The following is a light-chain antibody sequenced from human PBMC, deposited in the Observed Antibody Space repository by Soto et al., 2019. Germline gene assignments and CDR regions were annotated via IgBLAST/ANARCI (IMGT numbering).Light chain of an antibody. CDR2: GAS. V-gene: IGKV1-39*01. CDR1: QSINIY. J-gene: IGKJ2*01. Sequence: IQMTQSPSSLSASVGDSVTVTCRASQSINIYLNWYQQKPGKAPTLLIYGASSLQSGVPPRFTGGGSRTDFTPTNSSLQPEDFATYYCQQSYRSPYTFGQGTKLEIK. CDR3: QQSYRSPYT.